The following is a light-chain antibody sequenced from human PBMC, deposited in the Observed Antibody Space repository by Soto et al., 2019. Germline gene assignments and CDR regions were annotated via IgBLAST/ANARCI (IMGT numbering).Light chain of an antibody. J-gene: IGKJ1*01. V-gene: IGKV1-9*01. CDR3: QQLNSYPPT. CDR2: AAS. Sequence: DIQLTQSPSFLSASVGDRVTITCRASQGISSYLAWYQQKPGKAPKLLIYAASTLQSGVPSRFSGSGSGTEFTHTISSRQPEDFATYYCQQLNSYPPTFGQGTKVEIK. CDR1: QGISSY.